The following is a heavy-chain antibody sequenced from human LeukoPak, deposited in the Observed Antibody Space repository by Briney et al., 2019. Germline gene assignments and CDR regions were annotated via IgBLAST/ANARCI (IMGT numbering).Heavy chain of an antibody. J-gene: IGHJ6*02. CDR1: GFTFSSYS. CDR3: ARDGPYSGSYVYYYGMDV. D-gene: IGHD1-26*01. CDR2: ISSSSYV. V-gene: IGHV3-21*01. Sequence: GGSLRLSCAASGFTFSSYSMNWVRQAPGKGLEWVSSISSSSYVYYADSVKGRFTISRDNAKNSLYLQMNSLRAEDTAVYYCARDGPYSGSYVYYYGMDVWGQGTTVTVSS.